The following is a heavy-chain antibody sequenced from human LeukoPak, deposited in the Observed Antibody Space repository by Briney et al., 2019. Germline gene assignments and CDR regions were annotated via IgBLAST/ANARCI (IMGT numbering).Heavy chain of an antibody. V-gene: IGHV4-61*01. D-gene: IGHD3-3*01. J-gene: IGHJ1*01. CDR3: ARGKGPVKSSGYYTPRPAEYFQH. CDR2: IYYSGST. Sequence: SETLSLTCTVSGGSVSSGSYYWSWIRQPPGKGLEWVGYIYYSGSTNYNPSLKSRVTISVDTSKNQFSLKLSFVTAADTAVYYCARGKGPVKSSGYYTPRPAEYFQHWGQGTLVTVSS. CDR1: GGSVSSGSYY.